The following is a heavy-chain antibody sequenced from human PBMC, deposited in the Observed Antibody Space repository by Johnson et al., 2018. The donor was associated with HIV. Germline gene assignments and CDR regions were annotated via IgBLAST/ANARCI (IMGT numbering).Heavy chain of an antibody. CDR1: GFTFSSYG. Sequence: QVQLVESGGGVVQPGRSLRLSCAASGFTFSSYGMHWVRQAPGKGLEWVAVMSADGSNKYYADSVKGRFTISRDNSKNTLYLQMNSLRAEDTAVYYCAKGAIIRDAFDIWGQGTMVTVSS. V-gene: IGHV3-30*18. CDR3: AKGAIIRDAFDI. J-gene: IGHJ3*02. D-gene: IGHD4-17*01. CDR2: MSADGSNK.